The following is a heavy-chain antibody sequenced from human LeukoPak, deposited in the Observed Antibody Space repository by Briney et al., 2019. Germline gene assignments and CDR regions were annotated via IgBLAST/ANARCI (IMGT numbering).Heavy chain of an antibody. CDR3: TRVPLRITIFGVVIFSGDY. J-gene: IGHJ4*02. CDR2: IRSKAYGGTT. CDR1: GFTFGDYA. V-gene: IGHV3-49*04. Sequence: PGGSLRLSCTASGFTFGDYAMSWVRQAPGKGLEWVGFIRSKAYGGTTEYAASVKGRYTISRDDSKSIAYLQMNSLKTEDTAVYYCTRVPLRITIFGVVIFSGDYWGQGTLVTVSS. D-gene: IGHD3-3*01.